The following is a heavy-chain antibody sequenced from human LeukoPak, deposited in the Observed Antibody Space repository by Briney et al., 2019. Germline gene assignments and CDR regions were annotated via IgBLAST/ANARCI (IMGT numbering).Heavy chain of an antibody. J-gene: IGHJ4*02. Sequence: VASVKVSCKASGGTFSSYAISWVRQAPGQGLEWMGGIIPIFGTANYAQKFQGRVTITADESTSTAYMELNSLRSEDTAVYYCAREVYSYGAIDYWGQGTLVTVSS. CDR3: AREVYSYGAIDY. D-gene: IGHD5-18*01. CDR2: IIPIFGTA. CDR1: GGTFSSYA. V-gene: IGHV1-69*13.